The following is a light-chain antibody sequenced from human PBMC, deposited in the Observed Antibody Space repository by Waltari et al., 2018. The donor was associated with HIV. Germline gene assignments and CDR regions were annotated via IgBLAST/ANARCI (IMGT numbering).Light chain of an antibody. CDR1: NIGMKT. J-gene: IGLJ2*01. V-gene: IGLV3-21*02. CDR3: QVWEPTSDHVV. CDR2: DDS. Sequence: SYALTQETSVSVAPGQTARITCVGDNIGMKTVQWYQQKPGQAPVRVMYDDSNRPSGIPERFSGSNSGNTATLTINRVEVGDEADYYCQVWEPTSDHVVFGGGSRLIVL.